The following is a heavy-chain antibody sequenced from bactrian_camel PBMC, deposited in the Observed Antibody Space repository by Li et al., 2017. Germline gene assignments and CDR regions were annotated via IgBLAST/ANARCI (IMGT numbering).Heavy chain of an antibody. D-gene: IGHD3*01. V-gene: IGHV3S10*01. CDR3: ANLGSGIMRL. Sequence: VQLVESGGGLVQPGGSLRLSCAASGFTFSNYAMSWVRQAPGKGPERVSGILNNGNTIYAHSVKGRFTVSRDNAKNTLYLQLNSLKIEDTAMYYCANLGSGIMRLWGPGTQVTVS. CDR1: GFTFSNYA. J-gene: IGHJ4*01. CDR2: ILNNGNT.